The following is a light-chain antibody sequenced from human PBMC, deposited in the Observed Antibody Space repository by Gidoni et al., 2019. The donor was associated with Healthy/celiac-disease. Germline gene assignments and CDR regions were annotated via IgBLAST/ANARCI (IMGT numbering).Light chain of an antibody. CDR3: QQYGSSPRYT. CDR1: QSVSSSY. J-gene: IGKJ2*01. Sequence: ELLSTQSPGTLSLSPGERATLSCRASQSVSSSYLAWYQQKPGQAPRLLIYGASSRATGIPDRFSGSGSGTDFTLTISRLEPEDFAVYYCQQYGSSPRYTFGQXTKLEIK. CDR2: GAS. V-gene: IGKV3-20*01.